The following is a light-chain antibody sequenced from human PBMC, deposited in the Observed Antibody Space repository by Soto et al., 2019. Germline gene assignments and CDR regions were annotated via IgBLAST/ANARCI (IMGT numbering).Light chain of an antibody. CDR1: SSDVGSYNL. J-gene: IGLJ2*01. Sequence: QSALTQPASVSGSPGQSITISCIATSSDVGSYNLVSWYQQHPGKAPKLMIYEGSKRPSGVSNRFSGSKSGNTASLTISGLQAEDEAEYYCCSYAGSSTTVVFGGGTKLTVL. CDR2: EGS. CDR3: CSYAGSSTTVV. V-gene: IGLV2-23*01.